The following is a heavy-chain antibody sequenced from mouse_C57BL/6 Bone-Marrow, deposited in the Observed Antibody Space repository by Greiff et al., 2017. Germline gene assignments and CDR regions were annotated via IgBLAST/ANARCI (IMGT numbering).Heavy chain of an antibody. D-gene: IGHD1-1*01. CDR2: IYPRSGNT. CDR3: APHDYGSGGGY. J-gene: IGHJ2*01. V-gene: IGHV1-81*01. CDR1: GYTFTSYG. Sequence: QVQLQQSGAELARPGASVKLSCKASGYTFTSYGISWVKQRTGQGLEWIGEIYPRSGNTYYNEKFKGKATLTADKSSSTAYMELRSLTSEDSAVYFCAPHDYGSGGGYWGQGTTLTVSS.